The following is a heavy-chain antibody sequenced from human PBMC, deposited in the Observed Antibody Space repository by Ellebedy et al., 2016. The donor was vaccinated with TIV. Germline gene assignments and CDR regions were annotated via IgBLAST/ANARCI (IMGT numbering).Heavy chain of an antibody. CDR1: GFTFNLYW. CDR3: VRGSLSPGVDH. Sequence: LTCAASGFTFNLYWMHWVRQAPGKGLVWVSRITDDGSYAHYVDSVEGRFTISRDNAKNVLYLQMNSLRVEDTAVYYCVRGSLSPGVDHWGQGTLVTVSS. CDR2: ITDDGSYA. J-gene: IGHJ4*02. V-gene: IGHV3-74*01.